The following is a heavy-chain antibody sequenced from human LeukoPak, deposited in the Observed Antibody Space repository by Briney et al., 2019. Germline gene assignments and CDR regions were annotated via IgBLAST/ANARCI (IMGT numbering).Heavy chain of an antibody. CDR3: ARESGSSHFDY. Sequence: GGSLRLSCAASGFTFSSYWMSWVRQAPGKGLEWVANIKQDGSEKYYVDSVKGRFTISRDNAKSSLYLQMNSLRAEDTAVYYCARESGSSHFDYWGQGTLVTVSS. V-gene: IGHV3-7*01. CDR2: IKQDGSEK. CDR1: GFTFSSYW. J-gene: IGHJ4*02. D-gene: IGHD6-13*01.